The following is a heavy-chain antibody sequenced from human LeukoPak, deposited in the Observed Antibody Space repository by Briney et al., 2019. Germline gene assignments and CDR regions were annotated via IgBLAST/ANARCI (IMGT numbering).Heavy chain of an antibody. J-gene: IGHJ5*02. V-gene: IGHV4-34*01. CDR3: ARGTHWPDP. Sequence: SETLSLTCTVSGGSIGTYYWNWIRQFPGKGLEWIGEINHSGNTNYNPSLKNRATMSVDTSKNQFSLKLTSVTAADTAVYYFARGTHWPDPWGQGILVTVSS. CDR2: INHSGNT. CDR1: GGSIGTYY.